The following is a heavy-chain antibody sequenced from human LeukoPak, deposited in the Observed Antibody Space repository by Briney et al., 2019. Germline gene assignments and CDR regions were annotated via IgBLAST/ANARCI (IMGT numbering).Heavy chain of an antibody. CDR3: ARRRGDYGSGELNF. J-gene: IGHJ3*01. Sequence: PSQTLSLTCTVSGGSISSGSYYWSWIRQPAGKGLEWIGRIYTSGSTNYNPSLKSRVTISIDASKNQFSLKLTSVTAADTAVYYCARRRGDYGSGELNFWGQGTMVTVSS. CDR2: IYTSGST. CDR1: GGSISSGSYY. V-gene: IGHV4-61*02. D-gene: IGHD3-10*01.